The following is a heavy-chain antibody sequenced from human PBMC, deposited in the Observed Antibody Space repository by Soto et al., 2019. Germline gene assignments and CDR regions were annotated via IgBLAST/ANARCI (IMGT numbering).Heavy chain of an antibody. D-gene: IGHD3-3*01. CDR2: FDPEDGET. CDR3: ATRVYEFWGGYSRLANWFDS. V-gene: IGHV1-24*01. CDR1: GYTLTELS. J-gene: IGHJ5*01. Sequence: GASVKVSCKVSGYTLTELSMHWVRQAPGKGLEWMGGFDPEDGETIYAQKFQGRVTMTEDTSTDTAYMELSSLRSEDTAVYYCATRVYEFWGGYSRLANWFDSWGQGTLVTVSS.